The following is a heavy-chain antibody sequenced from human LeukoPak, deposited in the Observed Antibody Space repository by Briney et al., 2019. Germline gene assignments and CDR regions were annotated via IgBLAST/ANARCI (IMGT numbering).Heavy chain of an antibody. D-gene: IGHD4-17*01. J-gene: IGHJ6*03. Sequence: ASVKVSCKASGYTFTGYYMHWVRQAPGQGLEWMGWINPNSGGTNYAQKFQGRVTMTRDTSISTAYMELSRLRSEDTAVYYCARAATVTYTAYYYMDVWGKGPRSPSP. CDR1: GYTFTGYY. CDR3: ARAATVTYTAYYYMDV. V-gene: IGHV1-2*02. CDR2: INPNSGGT.